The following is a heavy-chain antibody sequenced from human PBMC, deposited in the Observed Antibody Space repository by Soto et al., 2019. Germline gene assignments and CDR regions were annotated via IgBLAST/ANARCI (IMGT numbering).Heavy chain of an antibody. D-gene: IGHD5-18*01. CDR1: GFISSNYA. J-gene: IGHJ4*02. V-gene: IGHV3-30-3*01. CDR2: ISYDGSNK. CDR3: ARETRGYSYVGACAC. Sequence: QVQLVESGGGVVQPGRSLRLSRAASGFISSNYAMHWVRQAPGKGLEWVAVISYDGSNKYYADSVKGRFTITRDNAKNTRNLQKNSLRAEDTAVYYCARETRGYSYVGACACWGQGTLVTVSS.